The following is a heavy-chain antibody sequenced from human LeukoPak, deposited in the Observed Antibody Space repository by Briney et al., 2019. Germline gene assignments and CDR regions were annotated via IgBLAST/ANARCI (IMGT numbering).Heavy chain of an antibody. CDR2: IYHSGST. V-gene: IGHV4-30-2*01. CDR3: ASSPGRYPYSSSSGRSGYFDY. J-gene: IGHJ4*02. D-gene: IGHD6-6*01. CDR1: GGSISSGGYY. Sequence: SETLSLTCTVSGGSISSGGYYWSWIRQPPGKGLEWIGYIYHSGSTYYNPSLKSRVTISVDRSKNQFSLKLSSVTAADTAVYYCASSPGRYPYSSSSGRSGYFDYWGQGTLVTVSS.